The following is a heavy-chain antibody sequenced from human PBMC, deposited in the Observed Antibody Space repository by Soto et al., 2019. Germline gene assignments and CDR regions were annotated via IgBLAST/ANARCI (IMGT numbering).Heavy chain of an antibody. V-gene: IGHV2-26*01. CDR1: GFSLSNARMG. CDR3: ARMPDTYYDFWLGMDV. CDR2: IFSNDEK. Sequence: QVTLKESGPVLVKPTEPLTLTCTVSGFSLSNARMGVSWIRQPPGKALECLAHIFSNDEKSYSTSLKSRLTISKGTSKSLVVLTMTNMDPVDTATYYCARMPDTYYDFWLGMDVWGQGTTVTVSS. J-gene: IGHJ6*02. D-gene: IGHD3-3*01.